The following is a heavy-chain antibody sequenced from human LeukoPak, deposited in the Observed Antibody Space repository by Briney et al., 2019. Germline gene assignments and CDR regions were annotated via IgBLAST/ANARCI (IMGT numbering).Heavy chain of an antibody. Sequence: GGSLRLSCVASGFTFSNYWMHWVRQAPEKGLVWISRINGDESTTDYADSVKGRFTISRDNDKNTLYLQMNTLGAEDTSLYYCARGFRWGFDYWGQGILVTVSS. J-gene: IGHJ4*02. D-gene: IGHD4-23*01. V-gene: IGHV3-74*01. CDR2: INGDESTT. CDR3: ARGFRWGFDY. CDR1: GFTFSNYW.